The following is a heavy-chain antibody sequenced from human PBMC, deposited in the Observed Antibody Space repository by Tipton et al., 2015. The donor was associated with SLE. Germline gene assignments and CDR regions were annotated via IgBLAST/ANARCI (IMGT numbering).Heavy chain of an antibody. D-gene: IGHD1-26*01. CDR2: IKSKADSGTA. Sequence: SLRLSCAASGLTFSNAWMTWVRQAPGKGLEWVGRIKSKADSGTADYAAPVKGRFTISRDDSKNTLYLQMNSLRTEDTAVYYCTTGRRWGSDAFDIWGQGTLVTVSS. V-gene: IGHV3-15*01. J-gene: IGHJ3*02. CDR1: GLTFSNAW. CDR3: TTGRRWGSDAFDI.